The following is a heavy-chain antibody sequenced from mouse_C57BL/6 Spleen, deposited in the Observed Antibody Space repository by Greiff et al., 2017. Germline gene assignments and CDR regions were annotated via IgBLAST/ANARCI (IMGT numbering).Heavy chain of an antibody. V-gene: IGHV5-6*01. D-gene: IGHD1-1*01. CDR1: GFTFSSYG. CDR2: ISSGGSYT. Sequence: EVQVVESGGDLVKPGGSLKLSCAASGFTFSSYGMSWVRQTPDKRLEWVATISSGGSYTYYPDSVKGRFTISRDNAKNTLYLQMSSLKSEDTAMYYCARHLRSYYFDYWGQGTTLTVSS. J-gene: IGHJ2*01. CDR3: ARHLRSYYFDY.